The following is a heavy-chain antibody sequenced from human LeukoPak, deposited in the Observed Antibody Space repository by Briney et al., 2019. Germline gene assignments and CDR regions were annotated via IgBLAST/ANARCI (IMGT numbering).Heavy chain of an antibody. J-gene: IGHJ6*02. CDR1: GFTFSSYA. D-gene: IGHD3-22*01. V-gene: IGHV3-30*18. CDR2: ISYDGSNK. CDR3: AKRISSGYAYYYYYGMDV. Sequence: GRSLRLSCAASGFTFSSYAMHWVRQAPGKGLEWVAVISYDGSNKYYADSVKGRFTISRDNSKNTLYLQMNSLRAEDTAVYYCAKRISSGYAYYYYYGMDVWGQGTTVTVSS.